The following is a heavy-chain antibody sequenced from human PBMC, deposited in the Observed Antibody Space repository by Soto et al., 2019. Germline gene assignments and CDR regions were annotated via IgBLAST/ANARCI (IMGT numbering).Heavy chain of an antibody. CDR1: GGSISSYY. Sequence: SETLSLTCTVSGGSISSYYWSWIRQPPGKGLEWIGYIYYSGSTNYNPSLKSRVTISVDTSKNQFSLKLSSVTAADTAVYYCARVSDYYDSSGYLPRYYYGMDVWGQGTTVTVS. D-gene: IGHD3-22*01. V-gene: IGHV4-59*01. CDR3: ARVSDYYDSSGYLPRYYYGMDV. J-gene: IGHJ6*02. CDR2: IYYSGST.